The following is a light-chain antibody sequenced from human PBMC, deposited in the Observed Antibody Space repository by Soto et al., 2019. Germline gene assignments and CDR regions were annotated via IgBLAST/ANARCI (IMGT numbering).Light chain of an antibody. CDR3: QQYNSYWT. V-gene: IGKV1-5*03. J-gene: IGKJ1*01. Sequence: DIQMTQSPSTLSASVGDRVTITCRASQSISSWLAWYQQKPGKAPKLLIYKASSLDSGVPSRFSGSGSGTEFTITISSLQHDDFATYYCQQYNSYWTFGQGTKVEIK. CDR2: KAS. CDR1: QSISSW.